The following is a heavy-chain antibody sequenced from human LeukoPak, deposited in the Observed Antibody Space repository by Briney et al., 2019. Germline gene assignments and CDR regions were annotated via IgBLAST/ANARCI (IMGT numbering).Heavy chain of an antibody. CDR1: GSTFSSYW. CDR2: IKQDGSDK. V-gene: IGHV3-7*01. CDR3: ARNQRDNWNYDFYFDY. Sequence: GGSLRLSCAASGSTFSSYWMSWVRQVPGKRLEWVANIKQDGSDKYYVDSVKGRFTISRDITQKSLYLQMNSLRVEDTAMYYCARNQRDNWNYDFYFDYWGQGTLVTVSS. J-gene: IGHJ4*02. D-gene: IGHD1-7*01.